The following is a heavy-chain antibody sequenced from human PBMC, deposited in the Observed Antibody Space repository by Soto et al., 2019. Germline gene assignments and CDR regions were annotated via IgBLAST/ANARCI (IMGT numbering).Heavy chain of an antibody. CDR3: ARDVPFREFCYTNV. J-gene: IGHJ6*03. CDR1: GYTFTSYA. V-gene: IGHV1-3*01. Sequence: ASVKVSCKASGYTFTSYAMHWVRQAPGQRLEWMGWINAGNGNTKYSQKFQGRVTITRDTSASTAYMELSSLRSEDTAVYYCARDVPFREFCYTNVWGKGTTVTVSS. CDR2: INAGNGNT.